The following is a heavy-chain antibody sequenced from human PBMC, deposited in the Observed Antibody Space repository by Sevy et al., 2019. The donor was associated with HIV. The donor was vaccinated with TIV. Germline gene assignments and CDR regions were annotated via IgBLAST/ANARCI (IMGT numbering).Heavy chain of an antibody. J-gene: IGHJ5*02. V-gene: IGHV4-38-2*01. CDR1: GYSISSGYY. D-gene: IGHD3-10*01. Sequence: SETLSLICAVSGYSISSGYYWGWIRQPTGKGLEWIGTIYHAGNTYYNPSLKSRVTISLDTSKNQFSLKLSSVAAADTAVYYCASLGITIVRGVNDNWFDPWGLGTLVTVSS. CDR2: IYHAGNT. CDR3: ASLGITIVRGVNDNWFDP.